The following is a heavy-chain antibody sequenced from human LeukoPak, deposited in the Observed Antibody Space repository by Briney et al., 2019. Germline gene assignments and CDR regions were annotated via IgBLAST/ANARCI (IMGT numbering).Heavy chain of an antibody. D-gene: IGHD6-19*01. CDR1: GYTFSSNY. J-gene: IGHJ4*02. CDR3: AREFFYSSGTKSNRVDY. V-gene: IGHV1-46*01. CDR2: INPSGGST. Sequence: GASVKVSCKASGYTFSSNYMHWVRQAPGQGLEWMGIINPSGGSTNYAQKFQGRVTMTRDTSISTAYMELSRLRSEDTAVYYCAREFFYSSGTKSNRVDYWGQGTLVTVSS.